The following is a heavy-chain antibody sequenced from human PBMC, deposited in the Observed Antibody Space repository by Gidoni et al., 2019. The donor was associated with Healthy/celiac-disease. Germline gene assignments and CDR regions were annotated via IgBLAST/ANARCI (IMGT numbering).Heavy chain of an antibody. CDR1: GSTFSTYS. D-gene: IGHD6-19*01. CDR3: ARDEAEQWLGG. V-gene: IGHV3-21*01. Sequence: EVQLVESGGGLVKPEGSLRLTCAASGSTFSTYSMNWVRQAPGKGLECVSSISSSSSYINYADSGKGRFTISRDNAKNSLYLQMNGLRAEDTAVYYCARDEAEQWLGGWGQGTLVTVSS. J-gene: IGHJ4*02. CDR2: ISSSSSYI.